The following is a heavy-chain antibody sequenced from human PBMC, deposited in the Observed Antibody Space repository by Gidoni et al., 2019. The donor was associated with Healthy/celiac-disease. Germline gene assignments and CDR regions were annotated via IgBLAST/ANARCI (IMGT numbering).Heavy chain of an antibody. CDR2: IYPGDSDT. Sequence: PGKGLEWMGIIYPGDSDTRYSPSFQGQVTISADKSISTAYLQWSSLKASDTAMYYCARHGRAVADSADTTMDYYYYYGMDVWGQGTTVTVSS. J-gene: IGHJ6*02. D-gene: IGHD6-19*01. CDR3: ARHGRAVADSADTTMDYYYYYGMDV. V-gene: IGHV5-51*01.